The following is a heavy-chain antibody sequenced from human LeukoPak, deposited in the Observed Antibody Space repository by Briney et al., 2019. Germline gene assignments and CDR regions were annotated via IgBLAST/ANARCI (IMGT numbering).Heavy chain of an antibody. D-gene: IGHD3-3*01. V-gene: IGHV3-53*01. CDR3: ARSYYDFWSGYYPPGWFDP. CDR2: IYSGGSA. Sequence: PRGSLRLSCAASGFTFSSNYMSWVRQAPGKGLEWVSVIYSGGSAYYADSVKGRFTIPRDNSKNTLYLQMNSLRAEDTAVYYCARSYYDFWSGYYPPGWFDPWGQGTLVTVSS. J-gene: IGHJ5*02. CDR1: GFTFSSNY.